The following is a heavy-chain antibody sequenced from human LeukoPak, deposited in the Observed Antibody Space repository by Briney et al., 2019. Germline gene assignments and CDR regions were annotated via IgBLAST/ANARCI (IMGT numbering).Heavy chain of an antibody. Sequence: GGSLRLSCAASGFSFSSYAMSWVRQAPGKGLEWVSALSGSGGSTYYADSVKGRFTISRDNSKNTLYLQMSSLRAEDTAVYYCAKDIVVVPAAADAFDIWGQGTMVTVSS. D-gene: IGHD2-2*01. V-gene: IGHV3-23*01. CDR1: GFSFSSYA. CDR3: AKDIVVVPAAADAFDI. J-gene: IGHJ3*02. CDR2: LSGSGGST.